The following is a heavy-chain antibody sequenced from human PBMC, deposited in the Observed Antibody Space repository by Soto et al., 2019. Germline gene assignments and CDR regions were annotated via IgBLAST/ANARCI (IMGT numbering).Heavy chain of an antibody. Sequence: PSETLSLTCTVSGGSISSSSYYWGWIRQPPGKGLEWIGSIYYSGSTYYNPSLKSRVTISVDTSKNQFSLELSSVTAADTAVYYCARGGYCSGGSCHGKVFDYWGQGTLVTVSS. CDR3: ARGGYCSGGSCHGKVFDY. V-gene: IGHV4-39*01. CDR2: IYYSGST. D-gene: IGHD2-15*01. J-gene: IGHJ4*02. CDR1: GGSISSSSYY.